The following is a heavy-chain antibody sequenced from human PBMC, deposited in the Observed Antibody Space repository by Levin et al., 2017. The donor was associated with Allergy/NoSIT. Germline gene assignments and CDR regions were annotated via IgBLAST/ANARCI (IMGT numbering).Heavy chain of an antibody. Sequence: PMASVKVSCKASGYNLTNNAINWVRQAPGQGLEWMGWINTNTGNPTYAQGFTGRFVFSLDMSVSTAYLQISSLKAEDSAVYYCAGATVPFCRGGTCYSATYWFDPWGQGTLVTVSS. CDR2: INTNTGNP. CDR1: GYNLTNNA. D-gene: IGHD2-15*01. J-gene: IGHJ5*02. CDR3: AGATVPFCRGGTCYSATYWFDP. V-gene: IGHV7-4-1*02.